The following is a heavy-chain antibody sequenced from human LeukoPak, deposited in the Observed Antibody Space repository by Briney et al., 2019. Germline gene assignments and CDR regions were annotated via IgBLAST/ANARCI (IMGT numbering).Heavy chain of an antibody. V-gene: IGHV1-2*02. J-gene: IGHJ4*02. CDR3: PRLVRTRTYYFDY. CDR1: GYTFTGYY. D-gene: IGHD1-14*01. CDR2: INPNSGGT. Sequence: ASVKVSCKASGYTFTGYYMHWVRQAPGQGLEWMGWINPNSGGTNYAQKFQGRVTMTRDTSISTAYMELSRLRSDDTAVYYCPRLVRTRTYYFDYWGQGTLVTVSS.